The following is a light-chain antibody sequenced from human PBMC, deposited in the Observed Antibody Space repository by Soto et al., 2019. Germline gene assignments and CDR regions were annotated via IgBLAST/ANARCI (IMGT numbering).Light chain of an antibody. J-gene: IGKJ5*01. Sequence: EIVFTQSPGTLSLSPGERATLSCRASQSVTSSYLAWYQQKPGQAPRLLIYGASSRATGIPDRFSGSGSGTGFTLTINRLEPEDFAVYYCQQYGSSPNTFGQGTRLEI. V-gene: IGKV3-20*01. CDR2: GAS. CDR1: QSVTSSY. CDR3: QQYGSSPNT.